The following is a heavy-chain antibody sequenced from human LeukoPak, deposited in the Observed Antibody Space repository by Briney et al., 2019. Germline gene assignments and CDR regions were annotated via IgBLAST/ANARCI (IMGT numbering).Heavy chain of an antibody. D-gene: IGHD3-22*01. CDR3: ARRGGYDRSDYPYYFDY. CDR1: GYMFTRYW. CDR2: IDPGDSDT. V-gene: IGHV5-51*01. Sequence: GESLKISCQGSGYMFTRYWIAWVRQMPGKGLEWIGFIDPGDSDTKYNPSFRGQVTISADESVGAAYLQLNTLKASDTAMYFCARRGGYDRSDYPYYFDYWGPGTLVTVSS. J-gene: IGHJ4*02.